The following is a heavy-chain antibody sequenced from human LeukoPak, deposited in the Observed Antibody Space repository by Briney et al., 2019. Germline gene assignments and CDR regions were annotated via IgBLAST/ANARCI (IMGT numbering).Heavy chain of an antibody. J-gene: IGHJ5*02. D-gene: IGHD3-22*01. V-gene: IGHV1-69*04. CDR3: ARGTYYYDSSWFDP. Sequence: ASVKVSCKASGGTFSSYVISWVRQAPGQGLEWMGRIIPILGIANYAQKFQGRVTITADKSTSTAYMELSSLRSEDTAVYYCARGTYYYDSSWFDPWGQGTLVTVSS. CDR2: IIPILGIA. CDR1: GGTFSSYV.